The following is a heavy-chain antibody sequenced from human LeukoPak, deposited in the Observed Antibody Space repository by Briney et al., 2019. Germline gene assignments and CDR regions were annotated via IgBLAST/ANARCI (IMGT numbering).Heavy chain of an antibody. CDR3: ARGESGWYSFDY. J-gene: IGHJ4*02. CDR1: GFTFSSYA. CDR2: IIPIFSTA. V-gene: IGHV1-69*13. D-gene: IGHD6-19*01. Sequence: SVKVSCTASGFTFSSYAISWVRQAPGQGLEWMGGIIPIFSTANYAQKFQGRVTITADESTSTVYMELSSLRSEDTAVYYCARGESGWYSFDYWGQGTLVTVSS.